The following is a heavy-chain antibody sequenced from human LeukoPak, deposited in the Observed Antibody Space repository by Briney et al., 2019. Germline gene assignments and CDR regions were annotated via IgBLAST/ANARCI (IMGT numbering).Heavy chain of an antibody. CDR1: GFTFSSYS. D-gene: IGHD3-16*02. V-gene: IGHV3-21*01. J-gene: IGHJ6*02. CDR3: ARVGGMITFGGVIVSGWDYYYYYGMDV. CDR2: ISSSSSYI. Sequence: KPGGSLRLSCAASGFTFSSYSMNSVRQAPAKGLEWVSSISSSSSYISYADSVKGRFTISRDNAKKSLYLQMNSLRAEDTAVYYSARVGGMITFGGVIVSGWDYYYYYGMDVWGQGTTVTVSS.